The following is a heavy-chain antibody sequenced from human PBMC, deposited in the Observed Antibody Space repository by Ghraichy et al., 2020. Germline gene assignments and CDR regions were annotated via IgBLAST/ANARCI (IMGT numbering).Heavy chain of an antibody. CDR2: ISSGRT. V-gene: IGHV3-23*01. J-gene: IGHJ4*02. CDR1: GFIFSSYA. CDR3: ARDGEAYCGGDCYARPFYYSDY. Sequence: GGSLRLSCAASGFIFSSYAMTWVRQAPGKGLEWVSGISSGRTYYADSVKGRFTISRDNSKNTQYLQMNGLRVEDTAVYYCARDGEAYCGGDCYARPFYYSDYWGQGILVTVSS. D-gene: IGHD2-21*02.